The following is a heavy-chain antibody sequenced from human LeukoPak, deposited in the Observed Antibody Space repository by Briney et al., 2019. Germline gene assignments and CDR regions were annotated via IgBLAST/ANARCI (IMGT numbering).Heavy chain of an antibody. Sequence: ASVKVSCKASGGTFIIYAISWVRQAPGQGLEWMGGIITIFGTANYAQKFQGRVTITEDESTSTAYMELSSLISEDTAVYYCARGVSGTTRFDPWGQGTLVTVSS. CDR1: GGTFIIYA. D-gene: IGHD1-7*01. J-gene: IGHJ5*02. V-gene: IGHV1-69*13. CDR3: ARGVSGTTRFDP. CDR2: IITIFGTA.